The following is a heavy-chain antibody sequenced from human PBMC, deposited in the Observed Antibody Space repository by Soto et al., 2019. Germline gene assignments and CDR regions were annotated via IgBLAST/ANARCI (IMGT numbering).Heavy chain of an antibody. CDR3: ARPVNYYYYYMDV. V-gene: IGHV4-39*01. CDR1: VGPISSSTSY. J-gene: IGHJ6*03. Sequence: QLQLQESGPGLGNPSKTRSFTGTFPVGPISSSTSYWGWIRRPPGKGLEWIGSINYSGSTYYSPSLKSRVTISADTSKNQFSLKLSSVTAADTAVYYCARPVNYYYYYMDVWGKGTMVTVSS. CDR2: INYSGST.